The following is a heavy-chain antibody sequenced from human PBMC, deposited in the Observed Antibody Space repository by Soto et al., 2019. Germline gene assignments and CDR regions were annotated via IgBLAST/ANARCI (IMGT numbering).Heavy chain of an antibody. Sequence: EVQLLESGGGLMKPGGSLRLSCAASGFTFSSYAMTWVRQTPGQGLRWVSTVTAGGDNTYHADSVKGRFTISRDTSKNTLYLQMNSLRVEDTAIYHCARLYSRAYDIWGQGTMVTVSS. CDR2: VTAGGDNT. V-gene: IGHV3-23*01. D-gene: IGHD2-15*01. CDR3: ARLYSRAYDI. CDR1: GFTFSSYA. J-gene: IGHJ3*02.